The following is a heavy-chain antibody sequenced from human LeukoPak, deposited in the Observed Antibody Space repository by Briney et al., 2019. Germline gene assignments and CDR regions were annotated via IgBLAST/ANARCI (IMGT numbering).Heavy chain of an antibody. CDR1: GGSIRDYY. Sequence: KPSETLSLTCSVSGGSIRDYYWSWLRQPAGKGLEWIVRMSTSGSTNYNPSLKSRVTMSVDTSNKQFSLRLISVTAADTAVYYCARYSGFHVGYFDSWSQGTLVTVSS. J-gene: IGHJ4*02. CDR3: ARYSGFHVGYFDS. D-gene: IGHD3-22*01. V-gene: IGHV4-4*07. CDR2: MSTSGST.